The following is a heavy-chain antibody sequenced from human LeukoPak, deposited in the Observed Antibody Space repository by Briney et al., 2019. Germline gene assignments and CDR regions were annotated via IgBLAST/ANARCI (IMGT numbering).Heavy chain of an antibody. CDR1: GFTFSSYA. Sequence: GGSLRLSCAASGFTFSSYAMHWVRQAPGKGLEWVAVISYGGSNKYYADSVKGRFTISRDNSKNTLYLQMNSLRAEDTAVYYCAREVAAADWGQGTLVTVSS. D-gene: IGHD6-13*01. V-gene: IGHV3-30-3*01. CDR2: ISYGGSNK. CDR3: AREVAAAD. J-gene: IGHJ4*02.